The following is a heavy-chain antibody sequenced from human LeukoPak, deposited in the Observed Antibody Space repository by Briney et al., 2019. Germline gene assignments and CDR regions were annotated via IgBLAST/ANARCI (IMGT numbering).Heavy chain of an antibody. V-gene: IGHV3-30*02. J-gene: IGHJ4*02. CDR2: IRYDGSNK. CDR1: GFTFSSYG. CDR3: AKDLRSDYYFDY. D-gene: IGHD3-10*01. Sequence: GGSLRLSCAASGFTFSSYGMHWVRQAPGKGLEWVAFIRYDGSNKYYADSVKGRFTISRDNAKNSLYLQMNSLRTDDTALYYCAKDLRSDYYFDYWGQGTLVTVSS.